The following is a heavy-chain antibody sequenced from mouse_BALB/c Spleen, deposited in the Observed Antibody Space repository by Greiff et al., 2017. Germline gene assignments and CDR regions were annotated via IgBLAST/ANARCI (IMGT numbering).Heavy chain of an antibody. Sequence: DVMLVESGGDLVKPGGSLKLSCAASGFTFSSYGMSWVRQTPDKRLEWVATISSGGSYTYYPDSVKGRFTISRDNAKNTLYLQMSSLKSEDTAMYYCARHTGTGYAMDYWGQGTSVTVSS. J-gene: IGHJ4*01. D-gene: IGHD1-1*01. CDR1: GFTFSSYG. CDR2: ISSGGSYT. V-gene: IGHV5-6*02. CDR3: ARHTGTGYAMDY.